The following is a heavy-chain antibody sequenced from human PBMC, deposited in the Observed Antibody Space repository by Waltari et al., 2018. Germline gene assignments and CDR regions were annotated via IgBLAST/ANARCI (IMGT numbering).Heavy chain of an antibody. Sequence: QLQLQESGPGLVKPSGTLSLTCDVSGDSMSSTDCWSWVRQSPQRGLEWVGQVRGDGKSNSNPSFASRFTISLDTSKNQFSLNLNFATAADTAMYYCARDRGRGLYLDTWGPGTPVTVSP. D-gene: IGHD1-26*01. J-gene: IGHJ4*02. V-gene: IGHV4-4*02. CDR3: ARDRGRGLYLDT. CDR1: GDSMSSTDC. CDR2: VRGDGKS.